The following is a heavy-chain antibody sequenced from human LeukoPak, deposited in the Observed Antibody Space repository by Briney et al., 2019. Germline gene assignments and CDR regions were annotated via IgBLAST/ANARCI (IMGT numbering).Heavy chain of an antibody. Sequence: SETLSLTCAVSGYSINSDYYWGWIRQPPGKGLECVGTISHSGSTYYNPSLKSRVTISLDTSKNQFSLKLTSVTAADTAVYFCARGSSSPAGVYFDYWGQGTLVTVSS. D-gene: IGHD2-8*01. V-gene: IGHV4-38-2*01. CDR2: ISHSGST. CDR1: GYSINSDYY. J-gene: IGHJ4*02. CDR3: ARGSSSPAGVYFDY.